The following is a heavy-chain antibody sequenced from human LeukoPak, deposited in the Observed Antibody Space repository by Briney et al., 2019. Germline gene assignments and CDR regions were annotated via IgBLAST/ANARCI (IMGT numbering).Heavy chain of an antibody. CDR2: IIPIFGTA. J-gene: IGHJ4*02. V-gene: IGHV1-69*06. CDR1: GGTFSSYA. D-gene: IGHD1-26*01. CDR3: ATSHSGSYSKTGDY. Sequence: ASVKVSCKASGGTFSSYAISWVRQAPGQGLEWMGGIIPIFGTANHAQKFQGRVTMTEDTSTDTAYMELSSLRSEDTAVYYCATSHSGSYSKTGDYWGQGTLVTVSS.